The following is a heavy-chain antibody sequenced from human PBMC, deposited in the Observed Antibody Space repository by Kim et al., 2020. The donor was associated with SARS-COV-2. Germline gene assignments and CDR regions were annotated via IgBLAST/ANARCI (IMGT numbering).Heavy chain of an antibody. Sequence: ASVKVSCKAAGYTFTSYYMHWVRQAPGQGLEWMGVINPSGGTTTYAQKFQGRVSMTRDRSTSTVYMELSRLRSEDTAVYYCARLVVSYGYAFDYWGQGTPFTVSS. V-gene: IGHV1-46*01. CDR2: INPSGGTT. CDR1: GYTFTSYY. CDR3: ARLVVSYGYAFDY. J-gene: IGHJ4*02. D-gene: IGHD5-18*01.